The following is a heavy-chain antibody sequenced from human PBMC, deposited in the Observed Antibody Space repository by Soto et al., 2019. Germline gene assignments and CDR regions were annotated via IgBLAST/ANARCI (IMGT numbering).Heavy chain of an antibody. Sequence: QVQLQESGPGLVKPSETLSLTCTVSGGSISSYYWSWIRQPPGKGLEWIGYIYYSGSTNYNPSLXCXPXIXXDTSKNQFSLKLSSVTAADTAGYYSARRYGGNFDYWGQGTLVTVSS. D-gene: IGHD2-15*01. CDR3: ARRYGGNFDY. V-gene: IGHV4-59*01. J-gene: IGHJ4*02. CDR2: IYYSGST. CDR1: GGSISSYY.